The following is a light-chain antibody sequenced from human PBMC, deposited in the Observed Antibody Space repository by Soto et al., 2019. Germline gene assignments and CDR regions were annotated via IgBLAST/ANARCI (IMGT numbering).Light chain of an antibody. J-gene: IGLJ2*01. CDR3: AAWDDSLNGVL. CDR1: SSNIGSNT. CDR2: SNN. V-gene: IGLV1-44*01. Sequence: QSVLTQPPSASGTPGQRVTMSCSGSSSNIGSNTVNWYQQLPGTAPKLLINSNNQRPSGVPDRFSGSKSGTSASLAISGLQSEDEADYYCAAWDDSLNGVLFGGGTKLTVL.